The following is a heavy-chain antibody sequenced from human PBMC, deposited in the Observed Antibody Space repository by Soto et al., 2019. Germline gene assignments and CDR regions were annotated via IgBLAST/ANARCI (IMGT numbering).Heavy chain of an antibody. CDR2: ISSSGSTI. V-gene: IGHV3-11*01. D-gene: IGHD2-21*02. CDR3: ARAERYCGGDCLQH. CDR1: GFTFSDYY. J-gene: IGHJ1*01. Sequence: GGSLRLSCAASGFTFSDYYMSWIRQAPGKGLEWVSHISSSGSTIYYADSVKGRFTISRDNAKNSLYLQMNSLRAEDTAVYYCARAERYCGGDCLQHWGQGTLVTVSS.